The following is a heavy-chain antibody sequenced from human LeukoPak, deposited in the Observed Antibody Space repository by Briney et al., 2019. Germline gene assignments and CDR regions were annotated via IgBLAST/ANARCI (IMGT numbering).Heavy chain of an antibody. CDR3: ARVNPVLLWFGELLDYFDY. V-gene: IGHV3-53*01. CDR2: IYIGGGT. CDR1: GFTVNNNY. Sequence: GGSLRLSCAASGFTVNNNYMSWVRQAPGKGLEWVAVIYIGGGTYYAASVKGRFTISRDTSKNTLFLQMNSLRAADTAMYYCARVNPVLLWFGELLDYFDYWGQGTLVTVSS. D-gene: IGHD3-10*01. J-gene: IGHJ4*02.